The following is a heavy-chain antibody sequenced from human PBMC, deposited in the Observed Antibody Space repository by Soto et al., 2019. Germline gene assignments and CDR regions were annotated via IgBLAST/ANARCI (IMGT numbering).Heavy chain of an antibody. CDR2: IYYSGST. V-gene: IGHV4-39*01. CDR3: ARHVFGLRGRSDWFDP. D-gene: IGHD3-10*01. CDR1: GGSISSSSYY. J-gene: IGHJ5*02. Sequence: SETLSLTCTVSGGSISSSSYYWGWIRQPPGKGLEWIGSIYYSGSTYYNPSLKSRVTISVDTSKNQFSLKLSSVTAADTAVYYCARHVFGLRGRSDWFDPWGQGTLVTVSS.